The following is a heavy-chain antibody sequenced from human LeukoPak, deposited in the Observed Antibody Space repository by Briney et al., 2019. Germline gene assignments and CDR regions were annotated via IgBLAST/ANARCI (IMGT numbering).Heavy chain of an antibody. V-gene: IGHV3-33*01. CDR3: ARDPLPMAVTGPFDH. D-gene: IGHD6-19*01. CDR2: IWFDGSDT. CDR1: GFNFSSYG. J-gene: IGHJ4*02. Sequence: GGSLRLSCAASGFNFSSYGMHWVRQAPGKGLEWVTSIWFDGSDTHYADSVKGRVIISRDNSKSALYLQMNSLRAEDTAIYYCARDPLPMAVTGPFDHWGQGALVTVSS.